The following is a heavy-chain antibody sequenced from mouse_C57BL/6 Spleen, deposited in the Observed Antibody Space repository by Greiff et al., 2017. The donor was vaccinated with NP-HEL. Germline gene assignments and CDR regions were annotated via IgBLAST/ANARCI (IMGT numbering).Heavy chain of an antibody. CDR1: GFSLTSYG. CDR2: IWGGGST. D-gene: IGHD1-1*01. J-gene: IGHJ3*01. CDR3: AKLGSSYWFAY. V-gene: IGHV2-9*01. Sequence: VKLVESGPGLVAPSQSLSITCTVSGFSLTSYGVDWVRQPPGKGLEWLGDIWGGGSTNHNSALMSRLSISKDNSKSQVFLKMNSLQTYDTAMYYCAKLGSSYWFAYWGQGTLVTVSA.